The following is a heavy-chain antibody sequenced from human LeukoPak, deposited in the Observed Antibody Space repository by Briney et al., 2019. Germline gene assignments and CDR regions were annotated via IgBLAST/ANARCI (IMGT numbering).Heavy chain of an antibody. V-gene: IGHV3-7*01. J-gene: IGHJ4*02. Sequence: PGGSLRLSCAASGFTFSSYWMRWMRQAPGKGLEWVANIKYDGNEEYYVDSVRGRFTISRDNAKNSLYLQLNSLRVEDTAVYYCKSGGAAPGSIDYWGQGTLVTVSP. CDR2: IKYDGNEE. CDR1: GFTFSSYW. D-gene: IGHD1-1*01. CDR3: KSGGAAPGSIDY.